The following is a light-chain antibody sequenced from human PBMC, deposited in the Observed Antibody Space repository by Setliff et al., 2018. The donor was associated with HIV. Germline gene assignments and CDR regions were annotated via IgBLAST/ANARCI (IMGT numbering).Light chain of an antibody. CDR3: SSYVDGHVI. CDR1: TSNVGGYNY. J-gene: IGLJ2*01. CDR2: DVT. Sequence: QSALTQPRSVSGSPGQSVTISCTGTTSNVGGYNYVSWYQQYPGKAPKLMIYDVTKRPSGVPARFSGSKSGNTASLTISGLQTEDEAEYSCSSYVDGHVIFGGGTKVTVL. V-gene: IGLV2-11*01.